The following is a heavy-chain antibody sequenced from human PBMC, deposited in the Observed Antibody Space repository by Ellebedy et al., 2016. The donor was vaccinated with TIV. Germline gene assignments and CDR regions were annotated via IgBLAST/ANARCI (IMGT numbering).Heavy chain of an antibody. D-gene: IGHD2-2*01. Sequence: AASVKVSCKASGYTFTSFGITWVRHAPGQGPAWMGWIGTYSGHTNYARKFQGRVTMTTDTCTSTAYMELRSLTSDDTAVYYCARDFHCTSNNCYERPSLYYFDSWGQGTLVTVSS. J-gene: IGHJ4*02. CDR1: GYTFTSFG. CDR2: IGTYSGHT. CDR3: ARDFHCTSNNCYERPSLYYFDS. V-gene: IGHV1-18*01.